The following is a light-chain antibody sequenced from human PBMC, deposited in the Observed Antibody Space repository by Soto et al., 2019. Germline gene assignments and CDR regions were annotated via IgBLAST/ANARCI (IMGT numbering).Light chain of an antibody. Sequence: EIMMTQSRATLSVSPGERATLSCRASQSVSSNLAWYQQKPGQAPRLLIYGASNRATGIPARFSGSGSGTDFTLTISSLEPEEVAVDYGQERSNWPITGGQGTRLEIK. CDR3: QERSNWPIT. CDR2: GAS. J-gene: IGKJ5*01. V-gene: IGKV3-11*01. CDR1: QSVSSN.